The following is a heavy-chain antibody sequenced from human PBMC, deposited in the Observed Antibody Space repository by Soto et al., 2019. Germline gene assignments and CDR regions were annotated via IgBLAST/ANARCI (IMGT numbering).Heavy chain of an antibody. CDR2: LYSSGRA. D-gene: IGHD5-18*01. V-gene: IGHV4-4*07. CDR3: ARHFDVNTALDYYYFDL. J-gene: IGHJ2*01. Sequence: QVQLQEPGPGLVKTSETLSLTCTVSGVSISPYYWTWIRQPAGKGLEWIGHLYSSGRATYNPSLKNRVTMSVFWDHFSLTLKSVTAADTAVYYCARHFDVNTALDYYYFDLWGRGDLVTASS. CDR1: GVSISPYY.